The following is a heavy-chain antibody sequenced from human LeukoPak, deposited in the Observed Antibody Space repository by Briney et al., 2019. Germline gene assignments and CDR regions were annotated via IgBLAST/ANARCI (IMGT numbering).Heavy chain of an antibody. V-gene: IGHV3-30-3*01. CDR3: ARAVKKDPFDY. D-gene: IGHD4-17*01. J-gene: IGHJ4*02. Sequence: GGSLRLSCAASGFTFSSYAMHWVCQAPGKGLEWVAVISYDGSNKYYADSVKGRFTISRDNSKNTLYLQMNSLRAEDTAVYYCARAVKKDPFDYWGQGTLVTVSS. CDR2: ISYDGSNK. CDR1: GFTFSSYA.